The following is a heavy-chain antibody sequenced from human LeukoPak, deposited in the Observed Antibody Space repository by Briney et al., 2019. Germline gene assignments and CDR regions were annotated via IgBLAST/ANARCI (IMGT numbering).Heavy chain of an antibody. D-gene: IGHD4-17*01. J-gene: IGHJ4*02. CDR2: FDPEDGET. CDR3: AREVLPHSSTETTSYFDY. CDR1: GYTLTELS. Sequence: ASVKVSCKVSGYTLTELSMHWVRQAPGKGLEWMGGFDPEDGETIYAQKFQGRVTMTEDTSTDTAYMELSSLRSEDTAVYYCAREVLPHSSTETTSYFDYWGQGTLVTVSS. V-gene: IGHV1-24*01.